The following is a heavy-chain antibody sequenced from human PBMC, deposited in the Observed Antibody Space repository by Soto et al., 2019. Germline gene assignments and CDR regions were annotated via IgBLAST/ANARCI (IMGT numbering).Heavy chain of an antibody. CDR3: VRMGFTGDGYLSYYYYGMDV. D-gene: IGHD2-21*01. Sequence: SVKVSCKPSGGSFSSYSITWVRQAPGQGLEWMGGIIPIFGTTNSAQKFRGRLTITADQSTTTAYLELSSLKASDTAIYYCVRMGFTGDGYLSYYYYGMDVWGQGTTVTVSS. V-gene: IGHV1-69*13. CDR1: GGSFSSYS. J-gene: IGHJ6*02. CDR2: IIPIFGTT.